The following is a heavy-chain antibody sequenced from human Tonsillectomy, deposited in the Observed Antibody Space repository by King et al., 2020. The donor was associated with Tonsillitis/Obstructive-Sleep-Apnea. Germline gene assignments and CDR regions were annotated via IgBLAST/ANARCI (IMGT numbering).Heavy chain of an antibody. V-gene: IGHV4-34*01. Sequence: VQLQQWGAGLLKPSETLSLTCAVYGGSFSGYYWSWIRQPPGKGLEWIGEINHSGSTNYNPSLKSRVTISVDTSKNQFSLKPSSVTAADTAVYYCARDGATTYDYWGQGTLVTVSS. J-gene: IGHJ4*02. D-gene: IGHD5-12*01. CDR2: INHSGST. CDR1: GGSFSGYY. CDR3: ARDGATTYDY.